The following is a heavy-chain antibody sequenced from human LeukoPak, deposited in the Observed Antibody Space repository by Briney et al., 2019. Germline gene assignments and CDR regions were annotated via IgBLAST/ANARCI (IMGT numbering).Heavy chain of an antibody. V-gene: IGHV7-4-1*02. CDR1: GYTFTSYG. CDR3: ARGMITFGGVIAVRRPFDY. Sequence: ASVKVSCKASGYTFTSYGISWVRQAPGQWLEWMGWINTNTGNPTYAQGFTGRFVFSLDTSVSTAYLQISSLKAEDTAVYYCARGMITFGGVIAVRRPFDYWGQGTLVTVSS. J-gene: IGHJ4*02. D-gene: IGHD3-16*02. CDR2: INTNTGNP.